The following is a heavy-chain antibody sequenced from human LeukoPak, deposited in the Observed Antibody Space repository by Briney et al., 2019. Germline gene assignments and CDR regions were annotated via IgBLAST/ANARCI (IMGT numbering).Heavy chain of an antibody. D-gene: IGHD2-21*01. V-gene: IGHV3-23*01. CDR1: GFTLRSHA. Sequence: GGSLRLSCVGSGFTLRSHAMSWVRQAPEKGLEFVSGIYENGGTTYYADSVKGRFSISRDNSKNTLYLQMDSLKGEDTAVYYCAKDFRIGYSAHFDYWGQGALVTVSS. J-gene: IGHJ4*02. CDR2: IYENGGTT. CDR3: AKDFRIGYSAHFDY.